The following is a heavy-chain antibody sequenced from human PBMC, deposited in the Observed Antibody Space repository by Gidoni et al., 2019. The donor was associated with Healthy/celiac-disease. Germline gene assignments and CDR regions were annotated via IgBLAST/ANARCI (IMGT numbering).Heavy chain of an antibody. CDR3: AKMVGTLSRYGYFDY. J-gene: IGHJ4*02. D-gene: IGHD2-15*01. V-gene: IGHV3-23*01. CDR2: IRGRGGST. CDR1: GFTFSSYA. Sequence: EVQLLESGGGLVQPGGSLRLSCAASGFTFSSYAMSWVRQAPGKGLEWVSAIRGRGGSTYYADSVKGRFTISRDNSKNTLYLQMNSLRAEDTAVYYCAKMVGTLSRYGYFDYWGQGTLVTVSS.